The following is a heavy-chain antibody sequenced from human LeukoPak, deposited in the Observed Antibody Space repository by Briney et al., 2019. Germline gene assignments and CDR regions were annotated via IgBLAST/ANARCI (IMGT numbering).Heavy chain of an antibody. Sequence: PGASVKVSCKASGYTFTGYYMHWVRQAPGQGLEWMGWINPNSGGTNYAQKFQGRVTMTRDTSISTAYVELSRLRSDDTAVYYCARGSDDFWSGYSPSYWGQGTLVTVPS. CDR3: ARGSDDFWSGYSPSY. J-gene: IGHJ4*02. CDR2: INPNSGGT. CDR1: GYTFTGYY. D-gene: IGHD3-3*01. V-gene: IGHV1-2*02.